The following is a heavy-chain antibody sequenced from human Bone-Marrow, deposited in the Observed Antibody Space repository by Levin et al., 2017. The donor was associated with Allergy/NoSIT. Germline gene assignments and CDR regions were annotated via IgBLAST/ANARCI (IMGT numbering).Heavy chain of an antibody. CDR3: ARARTSSSPEADY. D-gene: IGHD6-6*01. CDR2: ISSSSSHI. Sequence: LSLTCAASGFTFSSYSMNWVRQAPGKGLEWVSSISSSSSHIYYADSVKGRFTISRDNAKNSLYLQMNSLRAEDTAVYYCARARTSSSPEADYWGQGTLVTVSS. J-gene: IGHJ4*02. CDR1: GFTFSSYS. V-gene: IGHV3-21*01.